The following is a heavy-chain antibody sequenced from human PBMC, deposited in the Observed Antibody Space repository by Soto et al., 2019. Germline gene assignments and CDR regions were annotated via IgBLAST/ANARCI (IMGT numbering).Heavy chain of an antibody. D-gene: IGHD3-10*01. CDR2: INDSGTI. CDR1: GGSLNSGGYY. V-gene: IGHV4-31*02. Sequence: SETLSLTCMVSGGSLNSGGYYWIWIRHQLGRGLEWVGSINDSGTIYYNPSLRSRLFMSMDLSKNQFSLKLRFVTAADTAVYYCVRGRTYYAPWGRGTRVTVSS. CDR3: VRGRTYYAP. J-gene: IGHJ4*02.